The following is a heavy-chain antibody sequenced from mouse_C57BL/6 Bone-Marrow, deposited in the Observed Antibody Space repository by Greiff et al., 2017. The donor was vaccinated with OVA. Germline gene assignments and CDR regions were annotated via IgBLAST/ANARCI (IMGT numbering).Heavy chain of an antibody. Sequence: QVQLKQPGAELVKPGASVKVSCKASGYTFTSYWMHWVKQRPGQGLEWIGRIHPSDSDTNYNQKFKGKATLTVDKSSSTAYMQLSSLTSEDSAVYYCAIPRPYYYAMDYWGQGTSVTVSS. V-gene: IGHV1-74*01. CDR1: GYTFTSYW. CDR2: IHPSDSDT. D-gene: IGHD2-12*01. J-gene: IGHJ4*01. CDR3: AIPRPYYYAMDY.